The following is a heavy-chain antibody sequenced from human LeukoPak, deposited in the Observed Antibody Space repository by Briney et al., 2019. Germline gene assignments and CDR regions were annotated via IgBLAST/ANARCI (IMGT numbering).Heavy chain of an antibody. CDR3: ARRRSTIFGVVSKGYNWFDP. V-gene: IGHV4-59*08. D-gene: IGHD3-3*01. J-gene: IGHJ5*02. Sequence: SETLSLTCTVSGGSISSYYWSWIRQPPGKGLEWIGYIYYSGSTNYNPSLKSRVTISVDTSKNQFSLKLSSVTAADTAVYCCARRRSTIFGVVSKGYNWFDPWGQGTLVTVSS. CDR2: IYYSGST. CDR1: GGSISSYY.